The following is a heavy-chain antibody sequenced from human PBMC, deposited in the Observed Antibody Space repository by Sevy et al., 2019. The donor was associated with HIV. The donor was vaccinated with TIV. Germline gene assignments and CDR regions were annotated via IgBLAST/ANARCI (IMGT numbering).Heavy chain of an antibody. CDR3: TTGGSLFQH. CDR2: IKSKTDGGTT. Sequence: GGSLRLSCAASGFTFTNVWMSWVRQAPGKGLEWVAHIKSKTDGGTTDYAAPVRGRLTISRENSKNKLYLQMNSLKTEDTAVYYCTTGGSLFQHWGQGTLVTVSS. D-gene: IGHD3-16*01. V-gene: IGHV3-15*01. J-gene: IGHJ1*01. CDR1: GFTFTNVW.